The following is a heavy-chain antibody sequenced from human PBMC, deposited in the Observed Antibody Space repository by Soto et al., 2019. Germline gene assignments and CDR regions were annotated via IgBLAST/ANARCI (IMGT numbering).Heavy chain of an antibody. CDR1: GGSINSGDCF. V-gene: IGHV4-30-4*01. D-gene: IGHD1-7*01. CDR2: IYHGGIT. J-gene: IGHJ5*02. Sequence: PSETLSLTCSVSGGSINSGDCFWSWIRQHPGRGLEWIRYIYHGGITYSNPSLKGCVTISADTTKNEFCLQLRSVTATETAVYLCASFHKNSPGRFDPGGQGTLATV. CDR3: ASFHKNSPGRFDP.